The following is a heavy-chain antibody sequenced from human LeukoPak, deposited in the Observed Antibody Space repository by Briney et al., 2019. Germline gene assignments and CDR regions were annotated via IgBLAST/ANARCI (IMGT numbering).Heavy chain of an antibody. V-gene: IGHV1-69*02. D-gene: IGHD3-22*01. Sequence: SVKVSCKASGGTFSSYTISWVRQAPGQGLEWMGRIIPILGIANYAQKFQGRVTITADKSTSTAYMELSSLRSEDTAVYYCVRVTDYYDSSRYSNWFDPWGQVTLVTVSS. CDR3: VRVTDYYDSSRYSNWFDP. CDR2: IIPILGIA. CDR1: GGTFSSYT. J-gene: IGHJ5*02.